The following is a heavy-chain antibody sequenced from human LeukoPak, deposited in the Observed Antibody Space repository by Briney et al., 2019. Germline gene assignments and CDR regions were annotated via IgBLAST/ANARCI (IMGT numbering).Heavy chain of an antibody. CDR2: NSVHNGNT. CDR3: ARDEYFDL. V-gene: IGHV1-18*01. Sequence: GASVTVSCKASGYTFTSYGIGWVRQAPGQGLEWMGWNSVHNGNTNYAQKLQDRVTMTTDTSTSTAYMELRSLRSDDTAVYYCARDEYFDLWGRSTLVTVSS. CDR1: GYTFTSYG. J-gene: IGHJ2*01.